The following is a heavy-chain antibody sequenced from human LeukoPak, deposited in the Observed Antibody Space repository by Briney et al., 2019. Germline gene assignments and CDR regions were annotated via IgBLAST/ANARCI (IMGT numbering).Heavy chain of an antibody. D-gene: IGHD2-15*01. CDR3: ARDGDRYCSGGSCYAGYFQH. CDR2: IYYSGST. J-gene: IGHJ1*01. CDR1: GGSISSYP. Sequence: PSETLSLTCTVSGGSISSYPWSWIRQPPGKGLEWIGYIYYSGSTNYNPSLKSRVTISVDTSKNQFSLKLSSVTAADTAVYYCARDGDRYCSGGSCYAGYFQHWGQGTLVTVSS. V-gene: IGHV4-59*01.